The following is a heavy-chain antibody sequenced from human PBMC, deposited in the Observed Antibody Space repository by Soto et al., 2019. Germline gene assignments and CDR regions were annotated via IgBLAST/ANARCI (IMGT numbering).Heavy chain of an antibody. CDR2: IYPGDSDT. CDR1: GYSFTSYR. CDR3: ARHPDSVLTDSSGYYDY. D-gene: IGHD3-22*01. J-gene: IGHJ4*02. V-gene: IGHV5-51*01. Sequence: PGESLKISCKGSGYSFTSYRIGWVRQMPGKGLEWMGIIYPGDSDTRYSPSFQGQVTISADKSISTAYLQWSSLKASDTAMYYCARHPDSVLTDSSGYYDYWGQGTLVTVSS.